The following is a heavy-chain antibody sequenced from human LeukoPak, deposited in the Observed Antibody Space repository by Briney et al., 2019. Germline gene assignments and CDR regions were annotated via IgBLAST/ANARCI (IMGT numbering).Heavy chain of an antibody. Sequence: SETLSLTCTVSGYSISSGYYWGWIRQPPGKGLEWIGSIYHSGSTYYNPSLKSRVTISVDTSKNQFSLKLSSVTAADTAVYYCARRSYGGFDPWGQGTLVTVSS. CDR2: IYHSGST. V-gene: IGHV4-38-2*02. CDR1: GYSISSGYY. CDR3: ARRSYGGFDP. J-gene: IGHJ5*02. D-gene: IGHD1-26*01.